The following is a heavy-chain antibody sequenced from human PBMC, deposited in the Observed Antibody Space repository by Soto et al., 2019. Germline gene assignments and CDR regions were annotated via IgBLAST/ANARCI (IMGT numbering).Heavy chain of an antibody. J-gene: IGHJ5*02. CDR1: GGSISSGGYS. CDR2: IYHSGST. Sequence: SETLSLTCAVSGGSISSGGYSWSWIRQPPGKGLEWIGYIYHSGSTYYNPSLKSRVTISVDRSKNQFSLKLSSVTAADTAVYYCARHYYKGSSRQQLVSWFDPWGQGTLVTSPQ. CDR3: ARHYYKGSSRQQLVSWFDP. V-gene: IGHV4-30-2*01. D-gene: IGHD6-13*01.